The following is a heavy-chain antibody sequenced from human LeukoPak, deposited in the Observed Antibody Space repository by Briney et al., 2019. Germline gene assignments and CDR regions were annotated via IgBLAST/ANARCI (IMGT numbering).Heavy chain of an antibody. J-gene: IGHJ4*02. Sequence: GGSLRLSCAASGFTFSSYWMHWVRQAPGKGLVWVSRINSDGSSTSYADSVRGRFTISRDNSKNTLYLQMNSLRAEDTAVYYCAKRERYFDWLLYPFDYWGQGTLVTVSS. V-gene: IGHV3-74*01. CDR1: GFTFSSYW. CDR3: AKRERYFDWLLYPFDY. CDR2: INSDGSST. D-gene: IGHD3-9*01.